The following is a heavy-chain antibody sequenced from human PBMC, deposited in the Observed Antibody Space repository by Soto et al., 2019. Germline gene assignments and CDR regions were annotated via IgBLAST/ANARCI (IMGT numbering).Heavy chain of an antibody. CDR3: ASALPTYSSSWYDAFDI. CDR2: TYYRSKWYN. D-gene: IGHD6-13*01. Sequence: SQTLSLTCAISGDSVSSNSAAWNWIRQSPSRGLEWLGRTYYRSKWYNDYAVSVKSRITINPDTSKNQFSLQLNSVTPEDTAVYYCASALPTYSSSWYDAFDIWGQGTMVTVSS. J-gene: IGHJ3*02. V-gene: IGHV6-1*01. CDR1: GDSVSSNSAA.